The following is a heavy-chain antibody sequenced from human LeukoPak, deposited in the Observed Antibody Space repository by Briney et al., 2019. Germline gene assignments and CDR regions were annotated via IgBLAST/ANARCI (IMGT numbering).Heavy chain of an antibody. Sequence: GGSLRLSCAASGFTFSSYGTHWVRQAPGKGLEWVAVISYDGSNKYFADSEKGRFTISRGNSKNTLYLQMSSLRAEDTAVYYCAKDLQTGDDVSLYYYYYGMDVWGKGTTVTVSS. CDR2: ISYDGSNK. V-gene: IGHV3-30*18. CDR1: GFTFSSYG. J-gene: IGHJ6*04. D-gene: IGHD7-27*01. CDR3: AKDLQTGDDVSLYYYYYGMDV.